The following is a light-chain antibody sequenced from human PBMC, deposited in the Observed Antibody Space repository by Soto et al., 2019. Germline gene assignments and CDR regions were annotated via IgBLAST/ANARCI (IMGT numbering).Light chain of an antibody. V-gene: IGKV3-15*01. CDR2: AAS. J-gene: IGKJ1*01. Sequence: ETVITQGPATLSVSPGERATLSCRASQSVSSTLAWYQQKPGQAPRLLIYAASTRASGIPARFSGSGSGTEFTLSISSLQSEDFAVYYCQQYSNWPRTFGQGTKVDIK. CDR1: QSVSST. CDR3: QQYSNWPRT.